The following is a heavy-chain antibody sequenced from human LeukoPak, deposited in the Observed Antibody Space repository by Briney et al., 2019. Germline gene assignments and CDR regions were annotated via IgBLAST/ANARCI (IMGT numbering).Heavy chain of an antibody. CDR1: GGSISNYY. V-gene: IGHV4-4*07. D-gene: IGHD2-15*01. J-gene: IGHJ3*02. Sequence: TSETLFLTCTVSGGSISNYYWSWIRQPAGKGLEWIGRKYARGSSNYNPPVQSRVTMSVDTSKNQFSLKLRSVTAADTAVYYCARGRYCSADICAGGDSFDIWGQGTMVSVSP. CDR3: ARGRYCSADICAGGDSFDI. CDR2: KYARGSS.